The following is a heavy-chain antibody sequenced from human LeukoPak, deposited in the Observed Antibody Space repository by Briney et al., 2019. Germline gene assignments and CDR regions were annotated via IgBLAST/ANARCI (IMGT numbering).Heavy chain of an antibody. CDR1: GGSFSGYY. J-gene: IGHJ4*02. Sequence: SETLSLTCAVYGGSFSGYYWSWIRQPPGKGLEWIGEINHSGGTNYNPSLKSRVTISVDTSKNQFSLKLSSVTAADTAVYYCARGPFEFDYWGQGTLVTVSS. D-gene: IGHD3-10*01. V-gene: IGHV4-34*01. CDR2: INHSGGT. CDR3: ARGPFEFDY.